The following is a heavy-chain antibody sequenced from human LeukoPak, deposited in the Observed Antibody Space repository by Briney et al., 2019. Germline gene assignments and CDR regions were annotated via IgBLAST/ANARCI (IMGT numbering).Heavy chain of an antibody. Sequence: PGGSLRLSCAASGFTFSSYGMAWVRQAPGKGLEWVALISFDGSNKYYADSVKGRFTISRDNSKNTLYLQMNSLRAEDTAVYYCAKDFSRWGDILTGGDFGAFDIWGQGTMVTVSS. D-gene: IGHD3-9*01. CDR3: AKDFSRWGDILTGGDFGAFDI. V-gene: IGHV3-30*18. J-gene: IGHJ3*02. CDR2: ISFDGSNK. CDR1: GFTFSSYG.